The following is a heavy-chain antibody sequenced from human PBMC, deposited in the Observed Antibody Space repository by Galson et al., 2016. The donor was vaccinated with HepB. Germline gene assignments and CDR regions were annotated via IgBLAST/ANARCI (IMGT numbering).Heavy chain of an antibody. J-gene: IGHJ6*02. CDR1: GFIFDDYA. Sequence: SLRLSCAAPGFIFDDYAMFWVRQVPGKGLEWVSSITWNSRKTDYADSVKGRFTISRDNAKNSVNLHMNSLRPEDTALYYCAKDRGNLNYYHHYGMDVWGQGTTVTVSS. V-gene: IGHV3-9*01. D-gene: IGHD4-23*01. CDR3: AKDRGNLNYYHHYGMDV. CDR2: ITWNSRKT.